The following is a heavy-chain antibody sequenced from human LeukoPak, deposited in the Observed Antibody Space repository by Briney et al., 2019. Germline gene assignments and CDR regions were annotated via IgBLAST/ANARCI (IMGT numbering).Heavy chain of an antibody. CDR1: EFTFSSYW. J-gene: IGHJ4*02. CDR2: XXQDGSEK. CDR3: ATNTVSRGFFDY. D-gene: IGHD4-17*01. V-gene: IGHV3-7*01. Sequence: GGSLRLSCAASEFTFSSYWXXXVXXXXXXXXXXXXNXXQDGSEKYXXDSVXGXXXXSRDNAKXSLYLQMNSLRAEDTAVYYCATNTVSRGFFDYWGQGTLVTVSS.